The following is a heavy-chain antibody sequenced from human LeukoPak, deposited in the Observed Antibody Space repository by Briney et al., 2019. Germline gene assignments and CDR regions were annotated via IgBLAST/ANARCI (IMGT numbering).Heavy chain of an antibody. V-gene: IGHV1-2*02. CDR1: GYTFTGYY. J-gene: IGHJ4*02. CDR2: ISPNSGGT. CDR3: ARVYGSSWYGIDY. D-gene: IGHD6-13*01. Sequence: ASVKVSCKASGYTFTGYYMHWVRQAPGQGLGWMGWISPNSGGTNYAQKFQGRVTMTRDTSISTAYMELSRLRSDDTAVYYCARVYGSSWYGIDYWGQGTLVTVSS.